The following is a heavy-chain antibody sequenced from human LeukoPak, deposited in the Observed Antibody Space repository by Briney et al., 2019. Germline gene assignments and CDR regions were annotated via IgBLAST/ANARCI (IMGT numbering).Heavy chain of an antibody. Sequence: PGGSLRLSCAVSGFTVSSNYMSWVRQAPGKGLEWVSVLYSGGNTYYADSVKGRFTISRDNSKNTLYLQMNSLRVEDTAIYYCAKDHWFAVGNPDRDAVYNFDYWGRGTLVTVSS. V-gene: IGHV3-53*01. D-gene: IGHD1-26*01. CDR1: GFTVSSNY. CDR2: LYSGGNT. J-gene: IGHJ4*02. CDR3: AKDHWFAVGNPDRDAVYNFDY.